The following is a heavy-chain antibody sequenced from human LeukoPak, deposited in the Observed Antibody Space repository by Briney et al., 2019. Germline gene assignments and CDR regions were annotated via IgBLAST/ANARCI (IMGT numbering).Heavy chain of an antibody. CDR3: ARGPYEDIVATIDYYGMDV. D-gene: IGHD5-12*01. CDR1: GYTFTSYD. V-gene: IGHV1-8*01. Sequence: ASVKVSCKASGYTFTSYDINWVRQATGQGLEWMGWMNPNSGNTGYAQKFQGRVTMTRNTSISTAYMELSSLRSEDTAAYYCARGPYEDIVATIDYYGMDVWGQGTMVTVSS. CDR2: MNPNSGNT. J-gene: IGHJ6*02.